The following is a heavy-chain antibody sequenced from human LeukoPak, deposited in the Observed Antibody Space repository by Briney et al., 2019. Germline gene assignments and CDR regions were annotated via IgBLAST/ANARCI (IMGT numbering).Heavy chain of an antibody. V-gene: IGHV3-53*01. Sequence: GGSRRLSCTASGFTVSSNYMSWVRQAPGKGLEWVSVIYSGGSTYYADSVKGRFTISRDNSKNTLYLQMNSLRAEDTAVYYCARELHGDYREYGMDVWGQGTTVTVSS. D-gene: IGHD4-17*01. CDR1: GFTVSSNY. J-gene: IGHJ6*02. CDR3: ARELHGDYREYGMDV. CDR2: IYSGGST.